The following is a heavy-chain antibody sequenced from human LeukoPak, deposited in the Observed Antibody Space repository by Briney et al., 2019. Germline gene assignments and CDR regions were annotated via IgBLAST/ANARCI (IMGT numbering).Heavy chain of an antibody. CDR3: AKSRSDILTGYYGPFDY. Sequence: GGSLRLSCAASGFTFSSYGMHWVRQAPGKGLEWVAVISYDGSNKYYADSVKGRFTISRDNSKNTLYLQMNSLRAEDAAVYYCAKSRSDILTGYYGPFDYWGQGTLVTVSS. CDR2: ISYDGSNK. D-gene: IGHD3-9*01. CDR1: GFTFSSYG. V-gene: IGHV3-30*18. J-gene: IGHJ4*02.